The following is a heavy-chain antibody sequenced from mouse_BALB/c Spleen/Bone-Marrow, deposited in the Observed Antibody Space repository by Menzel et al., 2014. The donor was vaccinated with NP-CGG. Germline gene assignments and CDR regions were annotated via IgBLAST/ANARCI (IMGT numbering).Heavy chain of an antibody. J-gene: IGHJ3*01. D-gene: IGHD2-14*01. Sequence: EVKLVESGGVLVQPGGSLKLSYAASGFTFSSYDMSWVRQTPDKRLELVATINTNGGTTYYPDSVKGRFTISRDNAKSTLHLQMSSLKSADTAIYYCARNRYGWFAYWGQGTLVTVSA. CDR3: ARNRYGWFAY. V-gene: IGHV5-6-3*01. CDR2: INTNGGTT. CDR1: GFTFSSYD.